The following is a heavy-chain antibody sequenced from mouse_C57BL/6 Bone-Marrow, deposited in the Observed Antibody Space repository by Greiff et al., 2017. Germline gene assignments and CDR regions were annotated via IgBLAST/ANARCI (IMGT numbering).Heavy chain of an antibody. CDR3: SRRDYGSPFAY. CDR1: GYTFTSYG. J-gene: IGHJ3*01. D-gene: IGHD1-1*01. V-gene: IGHV1-81*01. CDR2: IYPRSGNT. Sequence: QVQLQQSGAELARPGASVKLSCKASGYTFTSYGISWVKQRTGQGLEWIGEIYPRSGNTYYNEKFKGKATLTADKSSSTAYMALRSLTSEDSAVYFCSRRDYGSPFAYWGQGTLVTVSA.